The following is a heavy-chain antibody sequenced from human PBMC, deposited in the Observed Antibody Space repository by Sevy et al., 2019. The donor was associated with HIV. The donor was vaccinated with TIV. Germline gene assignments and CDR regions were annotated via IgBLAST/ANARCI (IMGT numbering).Heavy chain of an antibody. D-gene: IGHD3-16*02. J-gene: IGHJ4*02. CDR3: TRALLSDYVWGSYRWNFDY. V-gene: IGHV3-49*03. CDR1: GFTFGDYA. Sequence: GGSLRLSCTASGFTFGDYAMSWFRQAPGKGLEWVGFIRSKAYGGTTEYAGSVKGRFTISRDDSKSIAYLQMNSLKTEDTAVYYCTRALLSDYVWGSYRWNFDYWGQGTLVTVSS. CDR2: IRSKAYGGTT.